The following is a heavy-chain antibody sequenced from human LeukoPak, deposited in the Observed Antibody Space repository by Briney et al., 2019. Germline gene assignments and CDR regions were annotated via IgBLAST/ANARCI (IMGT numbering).Heavy chain of an antibody. V-gene: IGHV4-4*07. Sequence: SETLSLTCTVSGGSISSYYWSWMRQPAGKGLEWIGRIYSSGSTNYNPSLKSRVTMSVDTSKKQFSLKLSSVTAADTAVYYCARDENGYVWGSFRAWGQGTLVTVSS. CDR2: IYSSGST. CDR1: GGSISSYY. D-gene: IGHD3-16*02. CDR3: ARDENGYVWGSFRA. J-gene: IGHJ5*02.